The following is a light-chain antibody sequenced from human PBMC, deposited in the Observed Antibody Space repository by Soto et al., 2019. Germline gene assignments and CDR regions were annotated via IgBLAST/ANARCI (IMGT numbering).Light chain of an antibody. V-gene: IGKV2-28*01. J-gene: IGKJ1*01. Sequence: EIVMTQSPLSLPVTPGEPASISCRSSQSLLHSNGYNFLNWYLQKPGQSPQLLIFLGSNRASGVPDRFNGSGSGTDCTLKISRVEAEDVGVYYCMQALQTWTFGQGTKVEIK. CDR2: LGS. CDR1: QSLLHSNGYNF. CDR3: MQALQTWT.